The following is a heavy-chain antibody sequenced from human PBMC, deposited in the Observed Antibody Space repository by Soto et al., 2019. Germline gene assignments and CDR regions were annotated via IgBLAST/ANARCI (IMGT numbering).Heavy chain of an antibody. Sequence: QVQLVQSGAEVKKPESSVKVSCKASGGTFSIYAISWVRQAPGQGLEWMGGIIPIFGTADYAQKFQGRVTMTADESTSTASMELSSLRSEDTAVYYCARHLEPPSYGMDVWGQGTTVTVSS. CDR3: ARHLEPPSYGMDV. J-gene: IGHJ6*02. CDR1: GGTFSIYA. CDR2: IIPIFGTA. D-gene: IGHD1-1*01. V-gene: IGHV1-69*12.